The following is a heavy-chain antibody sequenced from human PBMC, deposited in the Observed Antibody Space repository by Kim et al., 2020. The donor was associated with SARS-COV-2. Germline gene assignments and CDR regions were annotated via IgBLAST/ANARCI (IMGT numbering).Heavy chain of an antibody. CDR1: GYTFTSYA. V-gene: IGHV1-3*01. J-gene: IGHJ6*02. CDR3: AKEQTELLWFGVYYNYYYGMDV. D-gene: IGHD3-10*01. Sequence: ASVKVSCKASGYTFTSYAMHWVRQAPGQRLEWMGWINAGNGNTKYSQKFHGRVTITRDTSASTAYMELSSLRSQDTAVDYCAKEQTELLWFGVYYNYYYGMDVWGQVATVTVSS. CDR2: INAGNGNT.